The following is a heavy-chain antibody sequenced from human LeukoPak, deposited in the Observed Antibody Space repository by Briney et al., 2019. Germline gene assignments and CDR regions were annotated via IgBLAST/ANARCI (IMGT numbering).Heavy chain of an antibody. Sequence: PSETLSLTCAVSGVSISSGDYSWSWLRQPPGTGLEWIGYIYHSGTTYYNPSLKSRGTISLDRSKNQFSLKLTSVTAADTAVYYCAGDFGSGSYRFDYWGQGTLVIVSS. CDR1: GVSISSGDYS. J-gene: IGHJ4*02. CDR2: IYHSGTT. CDR3: AGDFGSGSYRFDY. V-gene: IGHV4-30-2*01. D-gene: IGHD3-10*01.